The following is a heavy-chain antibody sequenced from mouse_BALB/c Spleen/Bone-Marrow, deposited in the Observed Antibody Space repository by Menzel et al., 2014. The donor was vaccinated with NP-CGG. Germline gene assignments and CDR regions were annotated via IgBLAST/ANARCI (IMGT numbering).Heavy chain of an antibody. J-gene: IGHJ3*01. V-gene: IGHV14-1*02. Sequence: EVKLVESGAELVRPGALVKLSCKASGFSIKDYYMHWVKQRPEQGLEWIGWIDPENGNTIYDPKFQGKASITADTSSNTAYLQLSSLTSEDTAVYYCAPIYDGYYVAWFAYWGQGTLVTVSA. CDR3: APIYDGYYVAWFAY. CDR1: GFSIKDYY. D-gene: IGHD2-3*01. CDR2: IDPENGNT.